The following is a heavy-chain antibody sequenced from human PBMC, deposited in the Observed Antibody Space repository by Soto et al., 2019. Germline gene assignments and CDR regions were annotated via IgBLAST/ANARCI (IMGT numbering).Heavy chain of an antibody. D-gene: IGHD3-3*01. Sequence: EVLLVESGGNLVQPGGSLRLSCAAYGFAFSNHWIHWVRQVPGKGLMWISRINGDGSSTTYADSVKGRFTMSRDNAENTLFLHMNSLSAEDTAMYYCARATGDFWSGYQLDYWGQGTLVTVSS. CDR1: GFAFSNHW. CDR3: ARATGDFWSGYQLDY. CDR2: INGDGSST. J-gene: IGHJ4*02. V-gene: IGHV3-74*03.